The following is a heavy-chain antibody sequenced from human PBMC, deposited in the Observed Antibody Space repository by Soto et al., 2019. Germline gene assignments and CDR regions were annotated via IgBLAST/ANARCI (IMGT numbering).Heavy chain of an antibody. CDR2: IYAGDSDT. CDR3: ASGAGPHRFDY. CDR1: CYRFTTYW. Sequence: VESVTISCKGYCYRFTTYWTVCVIQMPGKGLEWMGIIYAGDSDTRYSPSFQGQGTISADKSISTAYLQWSSLNASDTALYYCASGAGPHRFDYWGQGTMVTVSS. J-gene: IGHJ4*02. V-gene: IGHV5-51*01. D-gene: IGHD4-17*01.